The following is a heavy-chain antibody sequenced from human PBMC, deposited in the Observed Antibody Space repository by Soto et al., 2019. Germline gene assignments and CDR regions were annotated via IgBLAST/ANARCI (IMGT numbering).Heavy chain of an antibody. CDR3: ASVRYHRSGFDH. J-gene: IGHJ4*02. Sequence: QVQLQESGPGLVRPSGALSVTCAVSGDSISRSHWWSWVRQSPGKGLEWTGEISHGGITNYHPSLNSRVTISGDKSKNKLSLKFTSVTAADTAVYYWASVRYHRSGFDHWGQGTLVSVSS. CDR1: GDSISRSHW. D-gene: IGHD3-22*01. CDR2: ISHGGIT. V-gene: IGHV4-4*02.